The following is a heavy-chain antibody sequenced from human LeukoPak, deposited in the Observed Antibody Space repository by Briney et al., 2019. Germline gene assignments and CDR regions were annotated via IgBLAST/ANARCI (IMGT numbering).Heavy chain of an antibody. Sequence: PGGSLRLSCAASGFTVSRNFMIWVRQAPGKGLEWVSVIYAGGRTDYADSVKGRFTVSRHNSMSVLYLQMNSLRPEDTAVYYCARRAVTDWFLDLWGRGTLVSVSS. V-gene: IGHV3-53*04. D-gene: IGHD4-17*01. CDR1: GFTVSRNF. J-gene: IGHJ2*01. CDR3: ARRAVTDWFLDL. CDR2: IYAGGRT.